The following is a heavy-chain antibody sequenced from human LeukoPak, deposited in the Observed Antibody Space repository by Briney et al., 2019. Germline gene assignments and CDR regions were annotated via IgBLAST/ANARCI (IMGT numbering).Heavy chain of an antibody. D-gene: IGHD1-26*01. J-gene: IGHJ3*02. Sequence: GGSLRLSCAASRFTFNAFWMSWVRQAPGKGLEWVAYIKQDGSEKYYVDSVKGRFTISRDNAKNSLYLQMNSLRAADTAVYYCARDVVGATAFDMWGQGTMVPVSS. CDR2: IKQDGSEK. CDR1: RFTFNAFW. CDR3: ARDVVGATAFDM. V-gene: IGHV3-7*01.